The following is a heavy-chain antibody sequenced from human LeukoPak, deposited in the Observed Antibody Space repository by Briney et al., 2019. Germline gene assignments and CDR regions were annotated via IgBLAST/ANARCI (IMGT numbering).Heavy chain of an antibody. V-gene: IGHV1-2*02. Sequence: ASVKVSCKASGYTFTSYYMHWVRQAPGQGLEWMGWINPKSGGTNYAQRFQGRVTMTGDTSISTAYMELSRLRSDDTAVYYCARDYGDSSGYLIDYWGQGTLVTVSS. J-gene: IGHJ4*02. CDR2: INPKSGGT. CDR1: GYTFTSYY. CDR3: ARDYGDSSGYLIDY. D-gene: IGHD3-22*01.